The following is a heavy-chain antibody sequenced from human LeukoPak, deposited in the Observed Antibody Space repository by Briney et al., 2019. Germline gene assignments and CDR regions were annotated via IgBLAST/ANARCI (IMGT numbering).Heavy chain of an antibody. CDR1: GGSISSSTCY. V-gene: IGHV4-39*07. J-gene: IGHJ5*02. D-gene: IGHD3-10*01. CDR2: MYYSSGNT. CDR3: ARGRGEGRGIAMVRGVRAPSYNWFDP. Sequence: SETLSLTCTVSGGSISSSTCYWGWIRQPPGKGLEWIGSMYYSSGNTYYNPSLKSRVTISVDTSKNQFSLKLSSVTAADTAVYYCARGRGEGRGIAMVRGVRAPSYNWFDPWGHGTQVTVSS.